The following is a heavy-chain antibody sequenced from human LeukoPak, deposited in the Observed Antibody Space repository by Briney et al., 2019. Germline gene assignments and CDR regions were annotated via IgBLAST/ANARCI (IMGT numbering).Heavy chain of an antibody. CDR1: GGSISSYY. CDR2: IYYSGST. CDR3: ARDYGSGSYRYYYMDV. J-gene: IGHJ6*03. V-gene: IGHV4-59*12. D-gene: IGHD3-10*01. Sequence: SETLSLTCTVSGGSISSYYWSWIRQPPGKGLEWIGYIYYSGSTNYNPSLKSRVTISVDTSKNQFSLKLSSVTAADTAVYYCARDYGSGSYRYYYMDVWGKGTTVTVSS.